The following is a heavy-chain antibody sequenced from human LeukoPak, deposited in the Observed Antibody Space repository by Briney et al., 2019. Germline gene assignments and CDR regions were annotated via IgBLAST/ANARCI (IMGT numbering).Heavy chain of an antibody. CDR2: ISSSTSYI. D-gene: IGHD4-17*01. CDR3: ARAGGSTVSHSDY. J-gene: IGHJ4*02. Sequence: GGSLRHSCAASGFTFSSYSMNWIRQAPGKGLEWVSSISSSTSYIYYADSVKGRFTISKDNAKNSLYLQMNSLRAEDTAVYYCARAGGSTVSHSDYWGQGTLVTVSS. CDR1: GFTFSSYS. V-gene: IGHV3-21*01.